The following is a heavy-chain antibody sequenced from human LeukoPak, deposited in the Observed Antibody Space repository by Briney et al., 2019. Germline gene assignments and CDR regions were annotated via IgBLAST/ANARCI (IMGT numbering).Heavy chain of an antibody. J-gene: IGHJ4*02. CDR3: ARDFDS. Sequence: SETLSLTCTVSGGSISSGSNYWSWIRQPARKGLEWIGRIYTSGTTYYNPSLKSRVTISIDTSKNQFSLKMTSVTAADTALYYCARDFDSWGQGILVTASS. V-gene: IGHV4-61*02. CDR2: IYTSGTT. CDR1: GGSISSGSNY.